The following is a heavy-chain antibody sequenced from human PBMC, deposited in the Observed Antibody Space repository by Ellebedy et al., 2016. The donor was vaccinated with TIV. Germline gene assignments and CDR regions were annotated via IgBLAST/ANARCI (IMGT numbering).Heavy chain of an antibody. CDR2: IVGSGGSR. V-gene: IGHV3-23*01. D-gene: IGHD5-18*01. J-gene: IGHJ4*02. CDR3: AKDRTPGDGYWVFDF. CDR1: GSTFSSYA. Sequence: PSETLSLTCAASGSTFSSYAMSWVRQAPGKGLEWVSGIVGSGGSRYADSVKGRFTISRDNTKSTLDLQMSSLRAEDTAVYYCAKDRTPGDGYWVFDFWGQGTLVTVSS.